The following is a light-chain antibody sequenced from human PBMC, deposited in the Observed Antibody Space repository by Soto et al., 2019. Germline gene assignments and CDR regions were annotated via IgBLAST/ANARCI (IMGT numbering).Light chain of an antibody. CDR3: QQYNNWWT. J-gene: IGKJ1*01. CDR1: QSFSNT. Sequence: ELVMTQSPATLSVSPGERATLSCRASQSFSNTLAWYQKKPGQAPRLLIYRASTRATGIPARFSGSGSGTEVTLTISSLQSEDVAFYYGQQYNNWWTFGQGTRVDIK. CDR2: RAS. V-gene: IGKV3-15*01.